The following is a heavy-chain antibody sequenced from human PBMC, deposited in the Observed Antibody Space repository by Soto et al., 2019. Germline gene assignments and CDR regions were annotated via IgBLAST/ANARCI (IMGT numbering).Heavy chain of an antibody. J-gene: IGHJ4*02. CDR2: ISGSGGSP. CDR3: AKDKKIWLEGLLAEYYFDY. D-gene: IGHD3-3*01. V-gene: IGHV3-23*01. CDR1: GFTFSSYA. Sequence: EVQLLESGGGLVQPGGSLRLSCAASGFTFSSYAMSWVRQAPGKGLEWVSAISGSGGSPYYADSVKGRFTISRDNSKNTLYLQMNSLRAEDTAVYYCAKDKKIWLEGLLAEYYFDYWGQGTLGTVAA.